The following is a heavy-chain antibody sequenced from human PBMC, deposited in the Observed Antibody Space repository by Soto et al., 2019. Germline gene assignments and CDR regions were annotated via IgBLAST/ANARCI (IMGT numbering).Heavy chain of an antibody. Sequence: SETLSLTCAVYGGSFIGYYWSWIRQPPGKGLEWIGEINHSGSTNYNPSLKSRVTISVDTSKNQFSLKLSSVTAADTAVYYCARGRYSGFNYYYYGMDVWGQGTTVTVSS. CDR1: GGSFIGYY. J-gene: IGHJ6*02. D-gene: IGHD1-1*01. CDR3: ARGRYSGFNYYYYGMDV. V-gene: IGHV4-34*01. CDR2: INHSGST.